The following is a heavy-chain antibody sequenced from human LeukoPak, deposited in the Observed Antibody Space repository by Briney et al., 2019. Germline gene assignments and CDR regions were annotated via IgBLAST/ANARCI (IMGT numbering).Heavy chain of an antibody. J-gene: IGHJ6*02. Sequence: PSETLSLTCTVSGGSISSYYWSWIRQPAGKGLEWIGRIYTSGSTNYNPSLKSRVTMSIATSKNQFSLKLSSLTAADTAVYYCARDFVSCSSTSCSYGMDVWGQGTTVTVSS. CDR1: GGSISSYY. CDR2: IYTSGST. V-gene: IGHV4-4*07. D-gene: IGHD2-2*01. CDR3: ARDFVSCSSTSCSYGMDV.